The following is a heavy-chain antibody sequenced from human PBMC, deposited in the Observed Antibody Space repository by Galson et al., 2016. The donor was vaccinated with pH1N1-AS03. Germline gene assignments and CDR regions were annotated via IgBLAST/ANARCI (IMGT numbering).Heavy chain of an antibody. CDR3: ARRSWDPKEGFDY. CDR2: IYWNSNT. V-gene: IGHV2-5*01. J-gene: IGHJ4*02. D-gene: IGHD1-26*01. Sequence: PALVKPTQTLTLTCTISGFSLTTGGVGVAWVRQPPGNALEWPAHIYWNSNTHYRPSLKTRLTITKETSKNQVVLSMTNMDPTDTATYYCARRSWDPKEGFDYWGQGTLVTVSS. CDR1: GFSLTTGGVG.